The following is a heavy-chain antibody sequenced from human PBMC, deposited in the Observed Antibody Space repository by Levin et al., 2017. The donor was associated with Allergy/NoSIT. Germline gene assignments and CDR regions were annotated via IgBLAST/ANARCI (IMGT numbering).Heavy chain of an antibody. Sequence: GESLKISCEGSGFTFSDHYMSWIRQAPGKGPEWISYISRDGSTIHYGGSLKGRFTISRDNIKKSLYLHMTSLRVEDTAVYYCARQTVLGGVMDVWGQGTTVIVSS. CDR2: ISRDGSTI. J-gene: IGHJ6*02. D-gene: IGHD1-26*01. CDR1: GFTFSDHY. V-gene: IGHV3-11*01. CDR3: ARQTVLGGVMDV.